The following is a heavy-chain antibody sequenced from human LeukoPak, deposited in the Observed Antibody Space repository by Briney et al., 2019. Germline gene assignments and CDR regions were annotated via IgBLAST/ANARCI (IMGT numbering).Heavy chain of an antibody. CDR1: GYTFTGYY. Sequence: GASVKVSCKASGYTFTGYYMHWVRQAPGQGLEWMGWINPNSGGTNYAQKFQGRVTMTRDTSISTAYMELSRLRSDDTAVYYRASLVAVAGATGYYYYGMDVWGQGTTVTVSS. V-gene: IGHV1-2*02. J-gene: IGHJ6*02. CDR2: INPNSGGT. CDR3: ASLVAVAGATGYYYYGMDV. D-gene: IGHD6-19*01.